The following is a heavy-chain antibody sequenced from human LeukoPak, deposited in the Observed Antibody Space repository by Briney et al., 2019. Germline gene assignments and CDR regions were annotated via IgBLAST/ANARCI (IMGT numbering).Heavy chain of an antibody. D-gene: IGHD3-22*01. CDR2: INAGNGNT. J-gene: IGHJ6*02. CDR1: GYTFTSYA. CDR3: ASTVFLATMIVVVRDYYGMDV. V-gene: IGHV1-3*01. Sequence: GASVKVSCKASGYTFTSYAMHWVRQAPGQRLEWMGWINAGNGNTKYSQKFQGRVTITRDTSASTAYMELSSLRSEDTAVYYCASTVFLATMIVVVRDYYGMDVWGQGTTVTVSS.